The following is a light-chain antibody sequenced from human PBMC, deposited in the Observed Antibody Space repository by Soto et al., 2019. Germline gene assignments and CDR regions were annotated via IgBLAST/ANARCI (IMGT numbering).Light chain of an antibody. V-gene: IGLV2-14*01. J-gene: IGLJ1*01. CDR1: SSDVGGYNY. CDR3: SSYTSSSTLLYV. Sequence: QSVLTQPASVSGSPGQSITISCTGTSSDVGGYNYVSWYQQHPGKAPKLMIYDVSNRPSGVSNRFSGSKSGNTASLTISALQAEDEADYYCSSYTSSSTLLYVFGTGTKVTVL. CDR2: DVS.